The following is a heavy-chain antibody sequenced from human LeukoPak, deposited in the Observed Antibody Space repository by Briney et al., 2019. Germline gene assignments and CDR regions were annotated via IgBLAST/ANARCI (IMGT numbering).Heavy chain of an antibody. D-gene: IGHD3-10*01. CDR2: ISGSGGST. J-gene: IGHJ6*03. V-gene: IGHV3-23*01. CDR3: AKGGGGSGSYYNEKTPSHSYYYMDV. Sequence: PGGTLRLSCAASGFTFSSYGMSWVRQAPGKGLEWVSAISGSGGSTYYADSVKGRFTISRDNSKNTLYLQMNSLRAEDTAVYYCAKGGGGSGSYYNEKTPSHSYYYMDVWGKGTTVTISS. CDR1: GFTFSSYG.